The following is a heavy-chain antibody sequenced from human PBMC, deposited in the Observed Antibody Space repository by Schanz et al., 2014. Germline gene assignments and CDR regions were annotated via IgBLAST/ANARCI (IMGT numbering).Heavy chain of an antibody. V-gene: IGHV1-18*01. J-gene: IGHJ4*02. CDR2: IGGFDGNT. D-gene: IGHD1-26*01. CDR1: GYTFTRSG. Sequence: QVQLVQSGGEVKTPGASVKVSCKASGYTFTRSGISWVRQAPGQGLEWMGWIGGFDGNTNFAQKFQGRVTMTTDTSTSTVYMELRSLTSDDSAVYYCARDRDQWDGNYLDYGGQGTLVTVSS. CDR3: ARDRDQWDGNYLDY.